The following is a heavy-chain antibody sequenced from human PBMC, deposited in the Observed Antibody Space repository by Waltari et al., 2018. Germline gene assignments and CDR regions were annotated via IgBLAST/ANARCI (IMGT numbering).Heavy chain of an antibody. CDR1: GGSFSGYY. CDR2: INHSGST. J-gene: IGHJ4*02. Sequence: QVQLQQWGAGLLKPSETLSLTCAVYGGSFSGYYWSWIRQPPGKGLEWIGEINHSGSTNYNPSLKSRVTISVDTSKNQFSLKLSSVTAADTAVYYCARKEGGSSGWYYFDYWAQGTLVTVSS. CDR3: ARKEGGSSGWYYFDY. D-gene: IGHD6-19*01. V-gene: IGHV4-34*01.